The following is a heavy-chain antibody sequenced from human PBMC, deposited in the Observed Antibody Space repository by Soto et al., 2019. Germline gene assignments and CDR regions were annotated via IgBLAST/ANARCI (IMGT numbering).Heavy chain of an antibody. CDR2: INPSGGST. CDR3: ARVSADGYDY. Sequence: QVQLVQSGAEVKKPGASVKVSCKASGYTFTSYYMHWVRQAPGQGLEWMGIINPSGGSTSYAQKFQGTVTMTRDTSTSTVYMELSSLRSEDTAVYSCARVSADGYDYWGQGTLVTVSS. J-gene: IGHJ4*02. CDR1: GYTFTSYY. V-gene: IGHV1-46*01. D-gene: IGHD6-13*01.